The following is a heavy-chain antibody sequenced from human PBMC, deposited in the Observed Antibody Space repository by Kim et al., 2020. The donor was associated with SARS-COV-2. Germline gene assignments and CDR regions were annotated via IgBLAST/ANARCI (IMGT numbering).Heavy chain of an antibody. J-gene: IGHJ4*02. CDR2: TRNKAKSYTA. CDR1: GFTLSDYY. V-gene: IGHV3-72*01. Sequence: GGSLILSCAASGFTLSDYYIDWVRQAPGKGLEWVGRTRNKAKSYTANYAASVKGRFTISRDDSKNSVYLQMNNLKTDDTAVYYCSRDGSGDYWGQGTLVT. CDR3: SRDGSGDY.